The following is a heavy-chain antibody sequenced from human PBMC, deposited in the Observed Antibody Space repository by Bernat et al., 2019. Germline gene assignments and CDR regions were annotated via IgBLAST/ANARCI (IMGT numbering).Heavy chain of an antibody. CDR2: ISYDGSNK. D-gene: IGHD3-3*01. V-gene: IGHV3-30-3*01. J-gene: IGHJ4*02. CDR1: GFTFSSYA. Sequence: VQLVESGGGLVQPGGSLRLSCAASGFTFSSYAMHWVRQAPGKGLEWVAVISYDGSNKYYADSVKGRFTISRDNSKNTLYLQMNSLRAEDTAVYYCARGSTVRGSLRSQFKAFDYWGQGTLVTVSS. CDR3: ARGSTVRGSLRSQFKAFDY.